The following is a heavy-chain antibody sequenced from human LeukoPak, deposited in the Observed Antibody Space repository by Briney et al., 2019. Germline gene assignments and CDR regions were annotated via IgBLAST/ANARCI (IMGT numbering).Heavy chain of an antibody. D-gene: IGHD3-10*01. Sequence: GASVKVSCKASGYTFTGYYMHWVRQAPGQGLEWMGRINPNSGGTNYAQKFQGRVTMTRDTSISTAYMELSRLRSDDTAVYYCARDRPYGQYFDCWGQGTLVTVSS. V-gene: IGHV1-2*06. J-gene: IGHJ4*02. CDR3: ARDRPYGQYFDC. CDR2: INPNSGGT. CDR1: GYTFTGYY.